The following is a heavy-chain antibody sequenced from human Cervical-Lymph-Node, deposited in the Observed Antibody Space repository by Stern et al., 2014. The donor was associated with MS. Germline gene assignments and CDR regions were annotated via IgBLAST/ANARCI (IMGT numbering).Heavy chain of an antibody. J-gene: IGHJ4*02. Sequence: ESGPVLVKPTETLTLTCTVSGFSLNNSRMGVTWIRQPPGKALEWLAHIFSNDEKSCSTSLKSRLTISKDTSKSQVVLTMTNMDPVDTATYYCARISVDDYVWGSHRRFDYWGQGTLVTVSS. CDR3: ARISVDDYVWGSHRRFDY. D-gene: IGHD3-16*02. CDR2: IFSNDEK. CDR1: GFSLNNSRMG. V-gene: IGHV2-26*01.